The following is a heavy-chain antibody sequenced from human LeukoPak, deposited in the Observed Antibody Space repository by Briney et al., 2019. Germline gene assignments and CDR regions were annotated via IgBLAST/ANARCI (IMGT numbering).Heavy chain of an antibody. CDR1: GGSISSADYY. CDR3: ARVVEYCSGGSCPRGWFDP. V-gene: IGHV4-30-4*08. CDR2: IYYSGST. D-gene: IGHD2-15*01. J-gene: IGHJ5*02. Sequence: PSQTLSLTCTVSGGSISSADYYWSWIRQPPGTGLEWIGYIYYSGSTYYNPSLKSRVTISVDTSKNQFSLKLSSVTAADTAVYYCARVVEYCSGGSCPRGWFDPWGQGTLVTVSS.